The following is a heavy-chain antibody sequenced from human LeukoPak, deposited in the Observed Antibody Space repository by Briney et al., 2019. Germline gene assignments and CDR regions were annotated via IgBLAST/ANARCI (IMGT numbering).Heavy chain of an antibody. V-gene: IGHV3-23*01. D-gene: IGHD3-10*01. J-gene: IGHJ4*02. CDR1: GFRFSDYA. Sequence: TGGSLRLSCAASGFRFSDYAMSWVRQAPGKGLEWVSAISGSGGSTYYADSVKGRFTISRDNSKNTLYLQMNSLRAEDTAVYYCAKVPYYYGSGSSLFFDYWGQGTLVTVSS. CDR3: AKVPYYYGSGSSLFFDY. CDR2: ISGSGGST.